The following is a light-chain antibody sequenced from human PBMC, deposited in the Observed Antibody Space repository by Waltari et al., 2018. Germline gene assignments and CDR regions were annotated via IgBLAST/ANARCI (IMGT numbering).Light chain of an antibody. CDR1: SSDVASSNL. Sequence: QSALTPPASVSGSPGQSITISCTGTSSDVASSNLVSWYQQYPGKAPRLVIYEVFKRPASVSSRFSGSKSGSTASLTISGVQAEDEATYYCSSYAGRSILIFGGGT. J-gene: IGLJ2*01. CDR2: EVF. CDR3: SSYAGRSILI. V-gene: IGLV2-23*02.